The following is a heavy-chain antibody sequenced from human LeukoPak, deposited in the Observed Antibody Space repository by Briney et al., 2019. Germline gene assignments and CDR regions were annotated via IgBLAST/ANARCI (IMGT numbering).Heavy chain of an antibody. D-gene: IGHD6-19*01. V-gene: IGHV4-59*01. Sequence: SETLSLTCTVSGGSISSYYWSWIRQPPGKGLEWIGYIYYSGSTNYNPSLKSRVTISVDTSKNQFSLKLSSVTAADTAVYYCARGSPEIAVAGTRGYYYGMDVWGQGTTVTVSS. CDR2: IYYSGST. CDR3: ARGSPEIAVAGTRGYYYGMDV. J-gene: IGHJ6*02. CDR1: GGSISSYY.